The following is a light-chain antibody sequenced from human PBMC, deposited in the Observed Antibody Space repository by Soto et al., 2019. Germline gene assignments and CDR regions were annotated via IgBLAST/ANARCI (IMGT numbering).Light chain of an antibody. J-gene: IGKJ5*01. V-gene: IGKV3D-20*02. CDR3: QQRSNWPPIT. CDR2: ASS. CDR1: QSVSSSY. Sequence: EIVLTQSPGTLSLSPGERATLSCRASQSVSSSYLAWYQQKPGQAPRLLIYASSSTAAGIPARFSGSGFGTDFTLTISSLEPEDAAVYYCQQRSNWPPITFGQGTRLEIK.